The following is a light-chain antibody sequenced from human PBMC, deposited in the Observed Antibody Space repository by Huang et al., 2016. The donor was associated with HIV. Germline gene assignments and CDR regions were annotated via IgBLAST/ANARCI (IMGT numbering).Light chain of an antibody. J-gene: IGKJ4*01. CDR1: QSVGVY. Sequence: EIVLTQSPATLSLSPGDRATLSCRASQSVGVYLAWYQQKPGQAPRLLIFEASNRATGIPDSFSGSGSGTDFTPTIDSLQPDDFAIYYCQQRTKWPPVLTFGGGTRVEIK. CDR2: EAS. CDR3: QQRTKWPPVLT. V-gene: IGKV3-11*01.